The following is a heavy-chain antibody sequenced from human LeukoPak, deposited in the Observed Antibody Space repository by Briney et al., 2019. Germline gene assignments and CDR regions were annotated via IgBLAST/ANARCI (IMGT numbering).Heavy chain of an antibody. CDR2: VSSSGGGT. CDR3: ARGEDSNGYYGYYFEY. CDR1: GFTFSSYA. Sequence: GGSLRLSCAASGFTFSSYAMSWVRQAPGKGLEWVSAVSSSGGGTYYADSVKGRFTISRDNSKNTLHLQMNNLRAEDTAMYYCARGEDSNGYYGYYFEYWGQGTLVTVSS. D-gene: IGHD3-22*01. V-gene: IGHV3-23*01. J-gene: IGHJ4*02.